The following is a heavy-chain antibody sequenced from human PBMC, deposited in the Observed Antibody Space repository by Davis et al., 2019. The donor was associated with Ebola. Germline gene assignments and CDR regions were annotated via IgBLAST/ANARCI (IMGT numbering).Heavy chain of an antibody. Sequence: PGGSLRLSCAASGFTFNKYEMNWVRQAPGKGLEWISYISDSGSTTYYTDSVKGRFTISRDNAKNSLYLQMNTLRVEDTAIYYCARDAFSLSRYDTEDHWGQGTLVTVSS. CDR2: ISDSGSTT. CDR1: GFTFNKYE. V-gene: IGHV3-48*03. CDR3: ARDAFSLSRYDTEDH. J-gene: IGHJ4*02. D-gene: IGHD3-9*01.